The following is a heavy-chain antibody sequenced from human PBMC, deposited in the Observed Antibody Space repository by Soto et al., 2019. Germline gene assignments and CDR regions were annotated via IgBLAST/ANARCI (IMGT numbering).Heavy chain of an antibody. J-gene: IGHJ6*02. D-gene: IGHD2-21*02. Sequence: ASVKVSCKASGYTFTSYGISWVRQAPGQGLERMGWISAYNGNTNYAQKLQGRVTMTTDTSTSTAYMELRSLRSDDTAVYYCASHIVVVTANYYYYYGMDVWGQGTTVTVS. CDR2: ISAYNGNT. CDR3: ASHIVVVTANYYYYYGMDV. V-gene: IGHV1-18*01. CDR1: GYTFTSYG.